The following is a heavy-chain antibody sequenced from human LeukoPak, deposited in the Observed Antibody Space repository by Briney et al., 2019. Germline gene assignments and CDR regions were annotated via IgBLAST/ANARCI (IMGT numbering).Heavy chain of an antibody. V-gene: IGHV1-18*01. CDR3: ARDLWRITIFGAVLPMDV. D-gene: IGHD3-3*01. CDR1: GYTFTSYG. CDR2: ISAYNGNT. J-gene: IGHJ6*03. Sequence: GASVKVSCKASGYTFTSYGISAVRQAPGQGLEWMGWISAYNGNTNYAQKLQGRGAMTTDTSTSTASMELRSLSSDDTAVSYCARDLWRITIFGAVLPMDVWGKGTTVTVSS.